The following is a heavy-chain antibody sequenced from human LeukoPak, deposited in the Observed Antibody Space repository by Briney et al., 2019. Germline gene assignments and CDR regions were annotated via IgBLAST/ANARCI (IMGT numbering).Heavy chain of an antibody. CDR2: INAGNGNT. D-gene: IGHD2-15*01. J-gene: IGHJ4*02. CDR3: ARDLGYCSGGICTEIIY. V-gene: IGHV1-3*01. Sequence: ASVKVSCKASGYTFTSYAMHWVRQAPGQRLEWIGWINAGNGNTKYSQKFQGRVTITRDTSASTAYMELSSLRSEDTAVYYCARDLGYCSGGICTEIIYWGQGTLVTVSS. CDR1: GYTFTSYA.